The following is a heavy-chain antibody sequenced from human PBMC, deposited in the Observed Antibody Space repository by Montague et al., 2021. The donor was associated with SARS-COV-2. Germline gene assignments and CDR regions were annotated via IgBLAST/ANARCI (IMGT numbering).Heavy chain of an antibody. Sequence: SETLSLTCSVSGTSITSYYWNWIRQPPGKGQEWIGYISDSGSTNYSPSLKSRVTMSVDTSKNQMSLKLTSVTAADTAVYYCARGCLSYLGAGSHCYGMDVWGQGTTVTVSS. CDR1: GTSITSYY. D-gene: IGHD3-10*01. V-gene: IGHV4-59*01. J-gene: IGHJ6*02. CDR3: ARGCLSYLGAGSHCYGMDV. CDR2: ISDSGST.